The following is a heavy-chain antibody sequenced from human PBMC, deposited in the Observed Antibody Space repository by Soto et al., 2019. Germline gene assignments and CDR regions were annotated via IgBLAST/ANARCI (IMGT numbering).Heavy chain of an antibody. J-gene: IGHJ5*02. CDR3: ARHGPWYYGSGSYYSLHNWFDP. CDR1: GGSFSGYY. D-gene: IGHD3-10*01. Sequence: QVQLQQWGAGLLKPSETLSLTCAVYGGSFSGYYWSWIRQPPGKGLEWIGEINHSGSTNYNPSLKSRVTISVDPSKNQFSLKLSSVTAADTAVYYCARHGPWYYGSGSYYSLHNWFDPWGQGTLVTVSS. V-gene: IGHV4-34*01. CDR2: INHSGST.